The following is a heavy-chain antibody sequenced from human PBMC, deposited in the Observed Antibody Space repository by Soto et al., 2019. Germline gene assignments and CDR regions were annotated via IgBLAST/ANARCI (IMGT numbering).Heavy chain of an antibody. V-gene: IGHV5-51*01. Sequence: GESLKISCKGSGYSFTSYWIGWVRQMPGKGLEWMGIIYPGDSDTRYSPSFQGQVTISADKSISTACLQWSSLKASDTAMYYCASVYSGSYYYFDYWGQGTLVTVSS. CDR3: ASVYSGSYYYFDY. J-gene: IGHJ4*02. CDR2: IYPGDSDT. D-gene: IGHD1-26*01. CDR1: GYSFTSYW.